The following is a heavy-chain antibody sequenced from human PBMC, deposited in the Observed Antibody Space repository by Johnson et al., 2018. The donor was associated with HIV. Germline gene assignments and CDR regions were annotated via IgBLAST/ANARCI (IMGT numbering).Heavy chain of an antibody. CDR3: AKVRSGYTEIDAFDI. CDR2: ISYDGNNK. D-gene: IGHD3-22*01. J-gene: IGHJ3*02. Sequence: QMQLVESGGGVVQPGRSLRLSCTASGFTFSTYAMHWVRRAPGKGLEWVAFISYDGNNKYYADSVTGRFTFSRDNSKNTLYLQMNSLRAEDTAVYFCAKVRSGYTEIDAFDIWGQGTMVTVSS. CDR1: GFTFSTYA. V-gene: IGHV3-30*18.